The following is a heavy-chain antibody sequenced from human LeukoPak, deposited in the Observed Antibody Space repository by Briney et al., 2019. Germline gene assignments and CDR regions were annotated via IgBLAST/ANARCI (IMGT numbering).Heavy chain of an antibody. Sequence: QPGRSLRLSCAASGFTFSSYAMHWVRQAPGKGLEWVAVLWYDGNNKYYADSVKGRFTISRDNSKNTLYLQMNSLRAEDTAVYYCARDGGYFYDSTAYYIDYWGQGTLVTVSS. CDR1: GFTFSSYA. CDR2: LWYDGNNK. J-gene: IGHJ4*02. D-gene: IGHD3-22*01. CDR3: ARDGGYFYDSTAYYIDY. V-gene: IGHV3-33*08.